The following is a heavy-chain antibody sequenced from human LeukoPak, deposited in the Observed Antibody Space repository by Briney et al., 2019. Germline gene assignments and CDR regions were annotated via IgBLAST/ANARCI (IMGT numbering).Heavy chain of an antibody. J-gene: IGHJ6*02. CDR3: AKDRGFMGAAAPGGYYGMDV. D-gene: IGHD6-13*01. CDR2: ISYDGSNK. Sequence: PTGRSLRLSCAASGFTFSSYGMHWVRQAPGKGLEWVAVISYDGSNKYYADSVKGRFTISRDNSKNTLYLQMNSLRAEDTAVYYCAKDRGFMGAAAPGGYYGMDVWGQGTTVTVSS. V-gene: IGHV3-30*18. CDR1: GFTFSSYG.